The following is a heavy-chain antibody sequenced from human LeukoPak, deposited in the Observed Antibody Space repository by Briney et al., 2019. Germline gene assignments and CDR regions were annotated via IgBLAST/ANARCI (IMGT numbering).Heavy chain of an antibody. D-gene: IGHD6-19*01. CDR2: INPNSGGT. CDR3: AVLPFSSGLDY. Sequence: ASVKVSCMASGYTFTGYYMHWVRQAPGQGLEWMGWINPNSGGTNYAQKFQGRVTMTRDTSISTAYMELSSLTSDDSAVYYCAVLPFSSGLDYWGQGTLVTVSS. J-gene: IGHJ4*02. V-gene: IGHV1-2*02. CDR1: GYTFTGYY.